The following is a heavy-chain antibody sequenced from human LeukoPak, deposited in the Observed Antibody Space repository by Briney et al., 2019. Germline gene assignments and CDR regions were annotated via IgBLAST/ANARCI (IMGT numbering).Heavy chain of an antibody. CDR1: GGTFSSYA. CDR2: IIPILGIA. CDR3: ARGVPAAAVTFDY. D-gene: IGHD6-13*01. J-gene: IGHJ4*02. V-gene: IGHV1-69*04. Sequence: SVKVSCKASGGTFSSYAISWVQQAPGQGLEWMGRIIPILGIANYAQKFQGRVTITADKSTSTAYMELSSLRSEDTAVYYCARGVPAAAVTFDYWGQGTLVTVSS.